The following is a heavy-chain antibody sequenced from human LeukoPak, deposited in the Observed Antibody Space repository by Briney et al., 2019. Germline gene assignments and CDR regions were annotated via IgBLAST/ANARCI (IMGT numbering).Heavy chain of an antibody. CDR3: ARSAPTYYYDSSGYYPDYFDY. D-gene: IGHD3-22*01. V-gene: IGHV3-21*01. CDR1: GFTFRSYT. J-gene: IGHJ4*02. CDR2: ISSSSSYI. Sequence: GGSLRLSCAASGFTFRSYTMNWVRQAPGKGLEWVSSISSSSSYIYYADSVKGRFTISRDNAKNSLYLQMNSLRAEDTAVYYCARSAPTYYYDSSGYYPDYFDYWGQGTLVTVSS.